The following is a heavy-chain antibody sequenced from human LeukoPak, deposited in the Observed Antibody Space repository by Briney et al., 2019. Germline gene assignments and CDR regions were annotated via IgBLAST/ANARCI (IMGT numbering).Heavy chain of an antibody. V-gene: IGHV3-64*01. CDR1: GFTFFSYA. J-gene: IGHJ4*02. Sequence: GGSLRLSCAASGFTFFSYAMHWVRQAPGKGLEYVSGISSNGGATYYANSVEGRFIISRDNSKSILYLQMGSLRAEDMAVYYCARDSSGWSYFDLWGQGTLVTVSS. CDR3: ARDSSGWSYFDL. CDR2: ISSNGGAT. D-gene: IGHD6-19*01.